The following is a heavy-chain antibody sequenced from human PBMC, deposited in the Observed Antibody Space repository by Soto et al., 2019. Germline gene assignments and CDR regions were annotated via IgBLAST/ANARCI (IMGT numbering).Heavy chain of an antibody. V-gene: IGHV3-33*01. CDR1: GFTFSSYG. CDR2: VWYDGSDK. J-gene: IGHJ4*02. CDR3: ERSPSTVYFDS. Sequence: PGGSLRLSCAASGFTFSSYGMHWVRQAPGKGLEWVAVVWYDGSDKYYADSVKGRFTISRDNSKNTLFLQMNSLRAEDTAVYYCERSPSTVYFDSWGQGALVTVYS. D-gene: IGHD2-2*01.